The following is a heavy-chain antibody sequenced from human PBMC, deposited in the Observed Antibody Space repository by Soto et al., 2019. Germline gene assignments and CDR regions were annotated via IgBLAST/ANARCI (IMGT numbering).Heavy chain of an antibody. V-gene: IGHV6-1*01. D-gene: IGHD2-15*01. CDR1: GDSVSDNSAA. J-gene: IGHJ4*02. CDR2: TYYRSKWYN. Sequence: PSQTLSLTCVISGDSVSDNSAAWNWIRQSPSRGLEWLGRTYYRSKWYNDYAVSVKSRITVTPDTSKNQFSLHLNSVTPEDTAVYYCARDQYCSGGSCYSGFDYWGQGTLVTVSS. CDR3: ARDQYCSGGSCYSGFDY.